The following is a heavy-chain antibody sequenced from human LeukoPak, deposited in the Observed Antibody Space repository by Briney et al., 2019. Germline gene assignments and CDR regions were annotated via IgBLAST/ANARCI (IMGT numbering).Heavy chain of an antibody. Sequence: PGGSLRLSCAASGFTFDDYAMHWVRQAPGKGLEWVSGISWNSGSIGYADSVKGRFTISRGNAKNSLYLQMNSLRAEDTALYYCAKDPGWLQLHWYFDLWGRGTLVTVSS. J-gene: IGHJ2*01. CDR3: AKDPGWLQLHWYFDL. CDR2: ISWNSGSI. D-gene: IGHD5-24*01. V-gene: IGHV3-9*01. CDR1: GFTFDDYA.